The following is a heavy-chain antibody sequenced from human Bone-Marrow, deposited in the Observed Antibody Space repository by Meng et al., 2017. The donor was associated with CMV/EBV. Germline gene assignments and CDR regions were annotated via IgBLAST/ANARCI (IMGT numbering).Heavy chain of an antibody. J-gene: IGHJ6*02. Sequence: GGSLRLSCAASGFTFSSYAMHWVRQAPGKGLEWVAVISYDGSNKYYADSVKGRFTISRDNSKNTLYLQMNSLRAEDTAVYYCARVGLPGKLYYYYGMDVWGQGTTVTVAS. V-gene: IGHV3-30*04. D-gene: IGHD1-14*01. CDR3: ARVGLPGKLYYYYGMDV. CDR1: GFTFSSYA. CDR2: ISYDGSNK.